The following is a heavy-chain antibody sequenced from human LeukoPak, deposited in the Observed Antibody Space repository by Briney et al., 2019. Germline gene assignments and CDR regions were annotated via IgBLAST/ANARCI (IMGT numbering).Heavy chain of an antibody. D-gene: IGHD3-10*01. CDR2: IRYDGSNK. J-gene: IGHJ5*02. V-gene: IGHV3-30*02. CDR1: GFTFSSYG. Sequence: PGGSLRLSCAASGFTFSSYGMHWVRQAPGKGLEGVAFIRYDGSNKYYADSVKGRFTISRDNSKNTLYLQMNSLRAEDTAVYYCAKDPVRGGGYWFDPWGQGTLVTVSS. CDR3: AKDPVRGGGYWFDP.